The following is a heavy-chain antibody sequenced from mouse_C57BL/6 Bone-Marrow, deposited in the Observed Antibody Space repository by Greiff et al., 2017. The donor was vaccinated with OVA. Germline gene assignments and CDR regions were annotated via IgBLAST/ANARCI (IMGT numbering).Heavy chain of an antibody. Sequence: DVMLVESGGGLVQPGGSLKLSCAASGFTFSDYYMYWVRQTPEKRLEWVAYISNGGGSTYYPDTVKGRFTISRDNAKNTLYLQMSRLKSEDTAMYYCARDWGAMDYWGQGTSVTVSS. CDR2: ISNGGGST. V-gene: IGHV5-12*01. D-gene: IGHD4-1*01. CDR1: GFTFSDYY. J-gene: IGHJ4*01. CDR3: ARDWGAMDY.